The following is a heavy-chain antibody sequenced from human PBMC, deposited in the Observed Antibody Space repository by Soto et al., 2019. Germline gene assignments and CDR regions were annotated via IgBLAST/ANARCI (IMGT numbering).Heavy chain of an antibody. Sequence: SETLSLTCAVCGGSFSCYYWSWIRQPPGKGLEWIGEINNGGSSNYNPSLKSRGSMSVGTSNNQFSLKLTSVTAADTAVYYCARGRGDGYNQNWYFDLWGRGTLVTVSS. CDR1: GGSFSCYY. D-gene: IGHD3-10*01. CDR3: ARGRGDGYNQNWYFDL. CDR2: INNGGSS. V-gene: IGHV4-34*01. J-gene: IGHJ2*01.